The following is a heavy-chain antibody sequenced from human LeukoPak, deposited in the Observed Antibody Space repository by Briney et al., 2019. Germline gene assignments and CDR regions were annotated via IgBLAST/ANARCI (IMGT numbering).Heavy chain of an antibody. CDR2: INNDGSST. CDR3: ASRRTSFAVLYA. D-gene: IGHD2-15*01. V-gene: IGHV3-74*01. CDR1: GFSFSSTW. Sequence: GGSLRLSREASGFSFSSTWMDWVRQAPGKGLEWVSRINNDGSSTGYADSVKGRFTISRDNAKNTLSLQMNSLRVEDTAVYYCASRRTSFAVLYAWGHGTSVTVSS. J-gene: IGHJ6*02.